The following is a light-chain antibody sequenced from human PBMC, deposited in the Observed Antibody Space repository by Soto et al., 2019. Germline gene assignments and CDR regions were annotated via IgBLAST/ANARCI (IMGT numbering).Light chain of an antibody. Sequence: DLQMTQSPSSLSASVGDRVTIICQASQDITNYLNWYQQKPGKAPKLLIYDASNLETGVPSRFSGSGSGTHFSFTISSLQPEDIATYYCQQYDTVPFTFGQGTRLEMK. CDR2: DAS. J-gene: IGKJ5*01. V-gene: IGKV1-33*01. CDR1: QDITNY. CDR3: QQYDTVPFT.